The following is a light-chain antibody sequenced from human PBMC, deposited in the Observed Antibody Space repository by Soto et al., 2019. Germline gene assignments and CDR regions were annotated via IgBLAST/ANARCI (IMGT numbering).Light chain of an antibody. Sequence: QSVLTQPPSVSGAPGQRVTICCTGSMSNIGAGYDVHWYQQLPGTAPKLLISANNNRPSGVPDRFSGSKSGTSASLAITGLQAADEADYFCQSHGSSGLVFGGGTKLTVL. J-gene: IGLJ2*01. CDR2: ANN. V-gene: IGLV1-40*01. CDR1: MSNIGAGYD. CDR3: QSHGSSGLV.